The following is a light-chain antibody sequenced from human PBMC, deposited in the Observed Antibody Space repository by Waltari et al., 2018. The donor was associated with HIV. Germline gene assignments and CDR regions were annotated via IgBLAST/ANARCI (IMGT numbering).Light chain of an antibody. CDR3: ASWDDSLQAVV. CDR2: GND. CDR1: SSNSGSNA. V-gene: IGLV1-44*01. Sequence: QSVLTQPPSAFGSPGQRLTISCSGSSSNSGSNAVNWYQHFPGTAPPLLSFGNDQRPSGVPARISGSKSGTSASLAISGLRSEDEGEYYCASWDDSLQAVVFGGGTKVTV. J-gene: IGLJ2*01.